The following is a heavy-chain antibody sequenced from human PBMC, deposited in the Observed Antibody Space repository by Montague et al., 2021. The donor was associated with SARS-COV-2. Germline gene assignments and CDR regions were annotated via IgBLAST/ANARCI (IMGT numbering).Heavy chain of an antibody. D-gene: IGHD3-22*01. CDR1: GGSFLYYY. CDR2: IHHSGST. CDR3: ARTSYRDSSGYYSHDY. V-gene: IGHV4-34*01. J-gene: IGHJ4*02. Sequence: SETLSLTCAVYGGSFLYYYWSWIRQTPGKGVEWIGEIHHSGSTNYNPAVKRRVTISVDTSKNQFSLELSSVTVADTAVYHCARTSYRDSSGYYSHDYWGQGILVTVSS.